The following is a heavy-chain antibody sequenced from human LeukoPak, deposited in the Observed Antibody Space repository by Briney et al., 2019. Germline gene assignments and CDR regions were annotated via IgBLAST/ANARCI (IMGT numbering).Heavy chain of an antibody. J-gene: IGHJ6*03. CDR2: MNPNSGNT. CDR1: GHTFTSYD. V-gene: IGHV1-8*01. CDR3: GRGTNWGDYYYYYMDV. D-gene: IGHD7-27*01. Sequence: ASVKVSCKASGHTFTSYDINWVRQATGQGLEWMGWMNPNSGNTGYAQKFQGRVTMTRNTSISTAYMELSSLRSEDTAVYYCGRGTNWGDYYYYYMDVWGKGTTVTVSS.